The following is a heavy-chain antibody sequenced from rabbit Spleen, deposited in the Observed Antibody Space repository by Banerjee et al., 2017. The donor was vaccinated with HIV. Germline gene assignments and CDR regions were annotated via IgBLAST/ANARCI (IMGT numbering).Heavy chain of an antibody. Sequence: QSLEESGGDLVKPGASLTLTCTASGFSFSSGYWMCWVRQAPGKGLEWIGCIYGGSSDSTYYATWAKGRFTCSKTSSTTVTLQMTSLTVADTATYFCARDTGSSFSSYGMDLWGQG. CDR1: GFSFSSGYW. V-gene: IGHV1S40*01. D-gene: IGHD8-1*01. J-gene: IGHJ6*01. CDR3: ARDTGSSFSSYGMDL. CDR2: IYGGSSDST.